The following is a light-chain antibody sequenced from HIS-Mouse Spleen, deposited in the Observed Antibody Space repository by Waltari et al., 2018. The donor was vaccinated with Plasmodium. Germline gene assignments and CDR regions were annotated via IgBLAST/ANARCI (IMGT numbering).Light chain of an antibody. Sequence: SYVLTQPPSVSVAPGKTARITCGGNNIGSKSVDWDQQKPGQAPVLVVYEDSNRPSGIPERFSGSNSGTTATLTISRVEAGDEADYYCQVWDSSSDHVVFGGGTKLTVL. CDR2: EDS. V-gene: IGLV3-21*03. CDR3: QVWDSSSDHVV. J-gene: IGLJ2*01. CDR1: NIGSKS.